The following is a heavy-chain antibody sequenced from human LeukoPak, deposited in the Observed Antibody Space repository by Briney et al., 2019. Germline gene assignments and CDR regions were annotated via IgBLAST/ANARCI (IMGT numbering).Heavy chain of an antibody. Sequence: GGSLRLSCAACGFTFSDYYMSWIRQAPGKGLEWVSYISSSGSTIYYADSVKGRFTISRDNAKNSLYLQMNSLRAEDTAVYYCARDYYILTGSLGGPVGWFDPWGQGTLVTVSS. V-gene: IGHV3-11*01. CDR3: ARDYYILTGSLGGPVGWFDP. CDR2: ISSSGSTI. J-gene: IGHJ5*02. CDR1: GFTFSDYY. D-gene: IGHD3-9*01.